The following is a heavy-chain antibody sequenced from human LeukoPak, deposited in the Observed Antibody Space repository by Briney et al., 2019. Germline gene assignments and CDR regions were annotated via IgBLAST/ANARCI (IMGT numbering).Heavy chain of an antibody. Sequence: WATVRVSCKASGYTLTSYGLSWVREAPGHGLEWMGWISAYNVNANYAQKLQGRVTMTADTSTTTAYMELSSLRSDVTAVYYCARDHCSSTSCRLNWFDPWGQGTLVTVSS. CDR3: ARDHCSSTSCRLNWFDP. D-gene: IGHD2-2*01. J-gene: IGHJ5*02. V-gene: IGHV1-18*01. CDR1: GYTLTSYG. CDR2: ISAYNVNA.